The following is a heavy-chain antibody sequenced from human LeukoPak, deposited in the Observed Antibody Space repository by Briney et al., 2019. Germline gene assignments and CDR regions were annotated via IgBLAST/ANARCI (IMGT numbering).Heavy chain of an antibody. CDR3: AREIGVHSSSWYWFDP. D-gene: IGHD6-13*01. CDR2: MNPNSGNT. J-gene: IGHJ5*02. Sequence: ASVKVSCKASGYTFTSYDINWVRQATGQGLEWMGWMNPNSGNTGYAQKFQGRVTMIRNTSISTAYMELSSLRSEDTAVYYCAREIGVHSSSWYWFDPWGQGTLVTVSS. CDR1: GYTFTSYD. V-gene: IGHV1-8*01.